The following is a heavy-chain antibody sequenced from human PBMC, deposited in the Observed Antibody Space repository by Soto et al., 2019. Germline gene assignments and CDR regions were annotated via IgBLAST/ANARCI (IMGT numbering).Heavy chain of an antibody. Sequence: QVQLVQSGAEVKKPGSSVKVSCKASGGTFSSYAISWVRQAPGQGLEWMGGIIPIFGTANYAQKFQGRVTITADKSTSTDYMELSSLRSEDTAVYYCARDPTIFGVVIGYYYYGMDVWGQGTTVTVSS. J-gene: IGHJ6*02. V-gene: IGHV1-69*06. CDR3: ARDPTIFGVVIGYYYYGMDV. CDR1: GGTFSSYA. D-gene: IGHD3-3*01. CDR2: IIPIFGTA.